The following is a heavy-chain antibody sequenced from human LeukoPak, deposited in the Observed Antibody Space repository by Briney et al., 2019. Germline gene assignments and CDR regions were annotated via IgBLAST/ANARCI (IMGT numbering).Heavy chain of an antibody. CDR3: ASLKGDAFDI. CDR1: GFTFSSYA. Sequence: GGSLRLSCAASGFTFSSYAMSWVRQAPGKGLEWVSAISGSGGSTYYADSVKGRFTIPRDNAKNSLYLQMNSLRAEDTAVYYCASLKGDAFDIWGQGTMVTVSS. CDR2: ISGSGGST. V-gene: IGHV3-23*01. J-gene: IGHJ3*02.